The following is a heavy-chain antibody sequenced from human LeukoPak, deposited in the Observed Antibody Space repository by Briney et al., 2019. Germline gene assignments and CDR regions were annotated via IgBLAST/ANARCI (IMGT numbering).Heavy chain of an antibody. J-gene: IGHJ6*03. CDR3: ARDASPGRTVTTSQYFYYYYYMDV. Sequence: GRSLRLSCAASGFTFSSYAMYWVRQAPGKGPEYVSAISSNGGGTYYGSSVKGRFTISRDNSKNTLYLQMGSLRAEDMAVYYCARDASPGRTVTTSQYFYYYYYMDVWGKGTTVTVSS. CDR2: ISSNGGGT. V-gene: IGHV3-64*01. CDR1: GFTFSSYA. D-gene: IGHD4-17*01.